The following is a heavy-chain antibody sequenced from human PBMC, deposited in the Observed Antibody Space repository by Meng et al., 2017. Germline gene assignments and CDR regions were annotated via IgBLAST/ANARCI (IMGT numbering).Heavy chain of an antibody. V-gene: IGHV4-34*01. D-gene: IGHD6-19*01. CDR3: ARVAGENKTLDY. CDR1: GGSFSGYY. J-gene: IGHJ4*02. Sequence: SETLSLTCAVYGGSFSGYYWSWIRQPPGKGLEWIGEINHSGSTNYNQSLKSRVTISVDTSKNQFSLKLSSVTAADTAVYYCARVAGENKTLDYWGQGTLVTVSS. CDR2: INHSGST.